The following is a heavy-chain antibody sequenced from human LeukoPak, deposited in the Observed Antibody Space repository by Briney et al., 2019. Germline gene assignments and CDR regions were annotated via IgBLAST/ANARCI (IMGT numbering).Heavy chain of an antibody. CDR3: ARDILSSTSQHYMDV. CDR1: GYTFTSYG. D-gene: IGHD2-2*01. CDR2: ISAYNGNT. Sequence: ASVKVSCKASGYTFTSYGISWVRQAPGQGLEWMGWISAYNGNTNYAQKLQGRVTMTTDTSTSTAYMELRSLRSDDTAVYYCARDILSSTSQHYMDVWGKGTTVTVSS. J-gene: IGHJ6*03. V-gene: IGHV1-18*01.